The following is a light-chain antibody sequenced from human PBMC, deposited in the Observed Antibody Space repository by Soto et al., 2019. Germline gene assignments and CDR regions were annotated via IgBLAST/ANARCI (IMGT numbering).Light chain of an antibody. CDR1: QSISSY. V-gene: IGKV3-11*01. CDR2: DAS. Sequence: EIVLTQSPATLSLSPGERATLSCRASQSISSYLAWYQQKRGQAPRLLIYDASNRATGIPARFSGSGSGTDFILTISSLEPEDFAVYYCQQLRAYPHTFGQGTKLDIK. CDR3: QQLRAYPHT. J-gene: IGKJ2*01.